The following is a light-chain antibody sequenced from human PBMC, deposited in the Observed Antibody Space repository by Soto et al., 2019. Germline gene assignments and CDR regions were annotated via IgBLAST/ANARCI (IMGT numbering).Light chain of an antibody. V-gene: IGKV3D-15*01. CDR2: GAS. CDR3: QQYHNWVT. Sequence: EIVMTQSPGTLSVSPGEGATLSCGASQSVSSNLAWYQQKPGQAPRLLIYGASTRATDIPARFSGTGSGTEFTLTISSLQSEDFAVYYCQQYHNWVTFGGGTKVEIK. J-gene: IGKJ4*01. CDR1: QSVSSN.